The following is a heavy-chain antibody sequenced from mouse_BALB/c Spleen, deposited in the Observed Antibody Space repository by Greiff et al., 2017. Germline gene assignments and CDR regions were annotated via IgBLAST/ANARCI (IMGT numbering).Heavy chain of an antibody. CDR2: ISYSGST. V-gene: IGHV3-8*02. Sequence: EVQLQQSGPSLVKPSQTLSLTCSVTGDSITSGYWNWIRKFPGNKLEYMGYISYSGSTYYNPSLKSRISITRDTSKNQYYLQLNSVTTEDTATYYCARYYYGYLHWYFDVWGAGTTVTVSS. CDR1: GDSITSGY. D-gene: IGHD1-2*01. J-gene: IGHJ1*01. CDR3: ARYYYGYLHWYFDV.